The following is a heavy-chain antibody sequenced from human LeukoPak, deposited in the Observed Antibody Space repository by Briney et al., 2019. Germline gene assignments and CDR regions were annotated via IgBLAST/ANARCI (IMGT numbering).Heavy chain of an antibody. CDR3: ARRRIGRSTSGYYFDY. Sequence: KTGRCLRLSCAASGFTSTSYSMNWVRQAPGKGLEWVSSIISSSSYIYYADSVKGRLTLSRDTAKNSLYLQMNSLRAEDTAVYYCARRRIGRSTSGYYFDYWGQGTLVTVSS. CDR1: GFTSTSYS. V-gene: IGHV3-21*01. J-gene: IGHJ4*02. CDR2: IISSSSYI. D-gene: IGHD2-15*01.